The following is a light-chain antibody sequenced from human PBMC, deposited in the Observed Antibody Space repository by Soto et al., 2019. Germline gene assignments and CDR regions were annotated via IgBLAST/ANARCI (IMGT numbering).Light chain of an antibody. V-gene: IGLV2-14*01. Sequence: SVLTQPASVSGSPGQSITISCTGTSRDFSDHNHVPWYQHHPGKAPKLIIYEVSNRPSGVSNRFSGSKSGNTASLTISGLQAEDEADYYCSSYTNSGVFGTGTKLTVL. CDR1: SRDFSDHNH. J-gene: IGLJ1*01. CDR2: EVS. CDR3: SSYTNSGV.